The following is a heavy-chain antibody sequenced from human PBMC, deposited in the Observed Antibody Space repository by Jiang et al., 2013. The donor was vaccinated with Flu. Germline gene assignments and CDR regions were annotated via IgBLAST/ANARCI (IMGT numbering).Heavy chain of an antibody. CDR1: GFTVSSNY. V-gene: IGHV3-53*04. CDR3: ASQSTYCSSTSCLSY. D-gene: IGHD2-2*01. J-gene: IGHJ4*02. Sequence: RLSCAASGFTVSSNYMSWVRQAPGKGLEWVSVIYSGGSTYYADSVKGRFTISRHNSKNTLYLQMNSLRAEDTAVYYCASQSTYCSSTSCLSYWGQGTLVTVSS. CDR2: IYSGGST.